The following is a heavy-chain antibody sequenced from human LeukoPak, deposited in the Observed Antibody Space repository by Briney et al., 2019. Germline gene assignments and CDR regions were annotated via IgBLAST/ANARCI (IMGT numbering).Heavy chain of an antibody. CDR1: GFTFSSYS. D-gene: IGHD6-13*01. V-gene: IGHV3-21*01. J-gene: IGHJ6*04. Sequence: GGSLRLSCAASGFTFSSYSMNWVRQAPGKGLEWVSSISSSSNYIYYADSVKSRFTISRDNAKSSLYLQMNSLIVEDTAVYYCAREGIAGPKDVWGKGTTVTVSS. CDR3: AREGIAGPKDV. CDR2: ISSSSNYI.